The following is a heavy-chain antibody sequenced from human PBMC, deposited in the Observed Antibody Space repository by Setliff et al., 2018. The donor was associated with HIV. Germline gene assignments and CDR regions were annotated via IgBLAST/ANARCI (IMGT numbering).Heavy chain of an antibody. J-gene: IGHJ4*02. CDR2: IYYSGST. V-gene: IGHV4-31*03. CDR3: ARKGSSSRSQEYYYDF. D-gene: IGHD6-13*01. CDR1: GGSISSGGYY. Sequence: ASETLSLTCTVSGGSISSGGYYWSWIRQHPGKGLEWIGYIYYSGSTYYNPSLKSRVTISVDTSKNQFSLKLSSVTAADTAVYYCARKGSSSRSQEYYYDFWGQGTLVTVSS.